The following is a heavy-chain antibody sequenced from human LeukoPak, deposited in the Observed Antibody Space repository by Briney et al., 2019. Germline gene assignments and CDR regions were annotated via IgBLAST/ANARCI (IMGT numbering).Heavy chain of an antibody. CDR3: ARDPVAVAGADNFDY. CDR1: GFTFSSYS. Sequence: PGGSLRLSCAASGFTFSSYSMNWVRQAPGKGLEWVSYISSSSSTIYYADSVKGRFTVSRDNAKNSLYLQMNSLGDEDTAVYYCARDPVAVAGADNFDYWGQGTLVTVSS. CDR2: ISSSSSTI. V-gene: IGHV3-48*02. J-gene: IGHJ4*02. D-gene: IGHD6-19*01.